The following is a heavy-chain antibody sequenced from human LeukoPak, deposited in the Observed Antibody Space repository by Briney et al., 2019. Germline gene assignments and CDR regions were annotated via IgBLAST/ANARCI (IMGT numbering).Heavy chain of an antibody. D-gene: IGHD5-18*01. CDR3: ARDTAMATGYYYYMDV. V-gene: IGHV4-59*01. J-gene: IGHJ6*03. CDR1: GGSFSGYY. CDR2: IYYSGST. Sequence: PSETLSLTCAVYGGSFSGYYWSWIRQPPGKGLEWIGYIYYSGSTNYNPSLKSRVTISVDTSKNQFSLKLSSVTAADTAVYYCARDTAMATGYYYYMDVWGKGTTVTISS.